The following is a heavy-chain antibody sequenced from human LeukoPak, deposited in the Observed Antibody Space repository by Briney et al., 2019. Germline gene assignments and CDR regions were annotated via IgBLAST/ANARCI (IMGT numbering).Heavy chain of an antibody. CDR1: GGTFSSYA. CDR2: IIPIFGTA. Sequence: SVKVSCKASGGTFSSYAISWVRQAPGQGLEWMGGIIPIFGTANYAQKFQGRVTITADESTSTAYMELSSLRSEDTAVYYCARGAEMATISSSLGDLDYWGQGTLVTVSS. CDR3: ARGAEMATISSSLGDLDY. J-gene: IGHJ4*02. D-gene: IGHD5-24*01. V-gene: IGHV1-69*13.